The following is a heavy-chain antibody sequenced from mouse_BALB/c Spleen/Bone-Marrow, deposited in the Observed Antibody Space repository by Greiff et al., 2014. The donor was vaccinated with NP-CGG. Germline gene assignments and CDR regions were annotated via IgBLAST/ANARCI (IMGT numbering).Heavy chain of an antibody. CDR1: GYTFTEYI. CDR3: ARLESYGNYLYFDV. Sequence: QVQLQQPGAGLVKPGASVKLSCKASGYTFTEYIIHWVKQRSGQGLEWIGWFYPGSGSIKYNEKFKDKATLTADKSSSTVYMELSRLTSEDSAVYFCARLESYGNYLYFDVWGAGTTVTVSS. J-gene: IGHJ1*01. CDR2: FYPGSGSI. V-gene: IGHV1-62-2*01. D-gene: IGHD2-10*02.